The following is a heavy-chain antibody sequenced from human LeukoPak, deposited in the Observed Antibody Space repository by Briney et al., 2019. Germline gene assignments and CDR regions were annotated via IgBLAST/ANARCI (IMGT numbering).Heavy chain of an antibody. Sequence: SVKVSCKASGGTFSSYAISWVRQAPGQGLEWMGRIIPIFGTANYAQKFQGRVTITTDESTSTAYMELSSLRPEDTAVYYCARVRGDTMATGWFDPWGQGTLVTVSS. D-gene: IGHD1-26*01. J-gene: IGHJ5*02. V-gene: IGHV1-69*05. CDR1: GGTFSSYA. CDR2: IIPIFGTA. CDR3: ARVRGDTMATGWFDP.